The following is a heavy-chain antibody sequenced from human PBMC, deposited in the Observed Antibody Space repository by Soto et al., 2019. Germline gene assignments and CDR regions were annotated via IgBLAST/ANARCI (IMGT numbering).Heavy chain of an antibody. D-gene: IGHD2-8*01. CDR3: AKAIGVHTLQGMDV. V-gene: IGHV3-23*01. Sequence: PGGSLRLSCAASGFTFRTYSMNWVRQTPWKGLKWVASISGGDVSTNYADSVKGRFTISRDNSRNTLYLQMNSLRAEDTAVYYCAKAIGVHTLQGMDVWGQGTTVTVSS. CDR1: GFTFRTYS. CDR2: ISGGDVST. J-gene: IGHJ6*02.